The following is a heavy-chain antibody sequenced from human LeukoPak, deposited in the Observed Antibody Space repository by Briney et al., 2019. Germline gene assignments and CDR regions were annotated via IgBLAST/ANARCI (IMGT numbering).Heavy chain of an antibody. J-gene: IGHJ4*02. CDR2: ISGSGGRT. CDR1: GFTFSSYG. CDR3: AKDSRLRFLEWLPYYFDY. V-gene: IGHV3-23*01. D-gene: IGHD3-3*01. Sequence: PGGSLRLSCAASGFTFSSYGMSWVRQAPGKGLEWVSAISGSGGRTYYADSVKGRFTISRDNSKNTLYLQMNSLRAEDTAVYYCAKDSRLRFLEWLPYYFDYWGQGTLVTVSS.